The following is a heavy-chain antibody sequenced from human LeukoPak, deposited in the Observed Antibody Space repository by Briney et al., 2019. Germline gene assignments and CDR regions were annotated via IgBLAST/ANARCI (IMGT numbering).Heavy chain of an antibody. CDR1: GFTFSSYA. J-gene: IGHJ4*02. CDR3: ARHPLSARFRDFDS. V-gene: IGHV3-23*01. CDR2: ISGSGYNT. Sequence: GGSLRLSCAASGFTFSSYAMSWVRQAPGKGLEWVSSISGSGYNTYYADSVKGRFTISRDNSKNTLYLQMNSLRAEDTAVYYCARHPLSARFRDFDSWGQGTLVTVSS. D-gene: IGHD3-10*01.